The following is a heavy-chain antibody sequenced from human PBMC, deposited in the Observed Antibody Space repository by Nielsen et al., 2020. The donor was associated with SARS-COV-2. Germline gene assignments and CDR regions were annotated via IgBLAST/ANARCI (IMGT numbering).Heavy chain of an antibody. V-gene: IGHV1-3*01. D-gene: IGHD1-26*01. CDR1: GYTFTSYA. Sequence: ASVKVSCKASGYTFTSYAMYWVRQAPGQRLEWMGWINAGNGNTKYSQKFQGRVTITRDTSASTAYMELSSLTSEDTAVYYCARDLKGIVAATCAFDIWGQGTMVTVSS. CDR2: INAGNGNT. CDR3: ARDLKGIVAATCAFDI. J-gene: IGHJ3*02.